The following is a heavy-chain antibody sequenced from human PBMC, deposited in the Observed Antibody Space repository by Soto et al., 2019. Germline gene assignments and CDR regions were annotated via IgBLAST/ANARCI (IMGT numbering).Heavy chain of an antibody. D-gene: IGHD2-21*01. CDR2: INSDGSST. CDR1: DFTFSNRW. J-gene: IGHJ6*02. V-gene: IGHV3-74*03. Sequence: SGGSLRLSCVASDFTFSNRWMHWVRQVRGKGLVWVSHINSDGSSTTYADSVKGQFTISRDNAKKTVYLQMNSLRAEDTAVYFCGSDNSSALDVWGQGTTVTVSS. CDR3: GSDNSSALDV.